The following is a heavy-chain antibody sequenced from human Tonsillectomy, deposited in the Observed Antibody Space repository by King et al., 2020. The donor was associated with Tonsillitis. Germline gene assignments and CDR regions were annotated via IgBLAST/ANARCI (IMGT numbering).Heavy chain of an antibody. J-gene: IGHJ4*02. CDR2: ISWNSGSI. V-gene: IGHV3-9*01. CDR1: GFTFDDYA. CDR3: AKGHYTQGPFYY. Sequence: VQLVESGGGLVQPGRSLRLSCAASGFTFDDYAMHWVRQAPGKGLEWVSGISWNSGSIGYADSVKGRFTISRDNAKNSLYLQMNSLRAEDTSLYYCAKGHYTQGPFYYWGQGTLVTVSS. D-gene: IGHD4-11*01.